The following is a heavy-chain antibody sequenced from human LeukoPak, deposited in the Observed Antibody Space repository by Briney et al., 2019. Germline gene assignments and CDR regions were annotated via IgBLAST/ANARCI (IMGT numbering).Heavy chain of an antibody. CDR2: SIPIFGTA. V-gene: IGHV1-69*06. J-gene: IGHJ6*03. CDR1: GGTFSSYA. Sequence: SVKVSCKASGGTFSSYAISWVRQAPGQGLEWMGGSIPIFGTANYAQKFQGRVTITADKSTSTAYMELSSLRSEVTAVYYCARVPKWELLEYYYHMDVWGKGTTVTVSS. CDR3: ARVPKWELLEYYYHMDV. D-gene: IGHD1-26*01.